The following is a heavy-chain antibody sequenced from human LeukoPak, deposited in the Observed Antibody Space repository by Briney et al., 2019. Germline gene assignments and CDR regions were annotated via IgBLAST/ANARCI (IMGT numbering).Heavy chain of an antibody. D-gene: IGHD6-13*01. CDR2: INQDGSEK. J-gene: IGHJ4*02. Sequence: PGGSLRLSCVASGFIFSDHWMSWVRQAPGKGLEWVANINQDGSEKYYEDSVKGRFTISRDNAKNSLFLQLHSLRVEDTAVFYCARGRAGSSWGQGSLVTVSS. CDR3: ARGRAGSS. CDR1: GFIFSDHW. V-gene: IGHV3-7*01.